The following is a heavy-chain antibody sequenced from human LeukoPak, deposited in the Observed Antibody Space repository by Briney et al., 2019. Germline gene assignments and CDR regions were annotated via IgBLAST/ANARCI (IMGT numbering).Heavy chain of an antibody. Sequence: SGTLSLTCAVSGGSISSSNWWSWIRLSPGTGLEWIGEIYHSGTTNYNPSLKSRVTISVDKSKNQFSLKLSSVTAADTAVYYCARAPFYDILTGPTFDYWGQGTLVTVSS. D-gene: IGHD3-9*01. V-gene: IGHV4-4*02. CDR2: IYHSGTT. CDR1: GGSISSSNW. J-gene: IGHJ4*02. CDR3: ARAPFYDILTGPTFDY.